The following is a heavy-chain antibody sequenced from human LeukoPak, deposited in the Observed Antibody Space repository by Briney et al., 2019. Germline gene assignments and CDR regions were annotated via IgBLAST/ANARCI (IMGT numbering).Heavy chain of an antibody. CDR3: ARVSDSSGYYRWYFDL. V-gene: IGHV4-34*01. D-gene: IGHD3-22*01. Sequence: SETLSLTCAVYGGSFSGYYWSWIRQPPGKGLEWIGEINHSGSTNYNPSLKSRVTISVDTSKNQFSLKLSSVTAADTAVYYCARVSDSSGYYRWYFDLWGRGTLVTVSS. CDR1: GGSFSGYY. CDR2: INHSGST. J-gene: IGHJ2*01.